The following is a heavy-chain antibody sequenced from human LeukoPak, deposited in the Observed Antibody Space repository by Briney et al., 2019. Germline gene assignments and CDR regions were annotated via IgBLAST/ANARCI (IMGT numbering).Heavy chain of an antibody. V-gene: IGHV4-59*01. CDR3: ARGTNYYYYGMDV. J-gene: IGHJ6*02. D-gene: IGHD3-3*01. CDR1: GGSISSYY. CDR2: IYYSGST. Sequence: SETLSLTCTVSGGSISSYYWSWIRQPPGKGLEWIGYIYYSGSTNYNPSLKSRVTISVDTSKNQFSLKLSSVTAADTAVYYCARGTNYYYYGMDVWGQGTTVTVSS.